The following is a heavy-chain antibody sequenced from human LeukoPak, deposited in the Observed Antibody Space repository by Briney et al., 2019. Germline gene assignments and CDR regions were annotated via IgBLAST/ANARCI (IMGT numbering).Heavy chain of an antibody. J-gene: IGHJ4*02. CDR3: ARDVVAAAGTWDY. Sequence: SETLSLTCTVSGDSISSFYWSWIRQPAGKGLEWIGRIYSSGSTNYNPSLESRVTMSVDTSKNQLSLKLSSVTAADTAAYYCARDVVAAAGTWDYWGQGTLVTVSS. CDR2: IYSSGST. V-gene: IGHV4-4*07. CDR1: GDSISSFY. D-gene: IGHD6-13*01.